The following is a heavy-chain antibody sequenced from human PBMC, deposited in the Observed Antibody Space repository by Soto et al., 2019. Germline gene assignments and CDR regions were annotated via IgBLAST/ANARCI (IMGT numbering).Heavy chain of an antibody. J-gene: IGHJ4*02. Sequence: SETLSLTCTVSGYSISSGYYWGWIRQPPGKGLEWIGSIYHSGSTYYNPSLKSRVTISVDTSKNQFSLKLSSVTAADTAVYYCAREWTGYYYDSSGPPKNWGQGTLVTVSS. CDR3: AREWTGYYYDSSGPPKN. V-gene: IGHV4-38-2*02. CDR2: IYHSGST. D-gene: IGHD3-22*01. CDR1: GYSISSGYY.